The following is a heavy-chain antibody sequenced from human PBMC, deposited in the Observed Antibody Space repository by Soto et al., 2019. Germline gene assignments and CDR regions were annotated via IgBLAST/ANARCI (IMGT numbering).Heavy chain of an antibody. V-gene: IGHV3-30*18. J-gene: IGHJ4*02. CDR1: GFTFSSYG. Sequence: QVQLVESGGGVVQPGRSLRLSCAASGFTFSSYGMHWVRQAPGKGLEWVAVISYDGSNKYYADSVKGRFTISRDNSKNTLYLQMNSLRAEDTAVYYCAKLHIAAAGTSPFAYWGQGTLVTVSS. CDR2: ISYDGSNK. CDR3: AKLHIAAAGTSPFAY. D-gene: IGHD6-13*01.